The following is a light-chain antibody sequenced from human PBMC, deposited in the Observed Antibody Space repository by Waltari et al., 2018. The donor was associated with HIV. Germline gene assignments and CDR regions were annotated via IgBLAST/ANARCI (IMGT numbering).Light chain of an antibody. V-gene: IGKV1-39*01. CDR2: GAS. J-gene: IGKJ4*01. CDR1: QCISNY. Sequence: DLQLTQSPSSLSASVGDRITITCRASQCISNYVNWYQHKPGKAPKLLIFGASSLQTGVPSRFSGSGSGTEFSFTVSSLQPEDFATYYCQQTYGVALSFGGGT. CDR3: QQTYGVALS.